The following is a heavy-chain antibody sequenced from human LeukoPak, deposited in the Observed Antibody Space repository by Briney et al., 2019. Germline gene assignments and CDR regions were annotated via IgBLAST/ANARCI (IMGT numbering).Heavy chain of an antibody. D-gene: IGHD1-26*01. Sequence: SETLSLTCTVSGGSISSYYWSWIRQPPGKGLEWIGHIYGSGSTNYNPSLKSRVTISVDMSKNQFSLKLSSVTAADTAVYYCARDRVGAKGLFDYWGQGTLVTVSS. V-gene: IGHV4-59*01. J-gene: IGHJ4*02. CDR2: IYGSGST. CDR1: GGSISSYY. CDR3: ARDRVGAKGLFDY.